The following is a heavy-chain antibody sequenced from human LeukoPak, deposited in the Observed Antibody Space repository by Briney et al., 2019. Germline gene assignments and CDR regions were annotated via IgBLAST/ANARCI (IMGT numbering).Heavy chain of an antibody. CDR3: AKAPVTTCSGAYCYPFDY. Sequence: GGSLSLSRAASGFTVSSNYMNWVGQGPGKGREGVCAISVCRYTYHAESVKGRFTISRDSSKNTLYLQMNSLRAEDAAVYYCAKAPVTTCSGAYCYPFDYWGQETLVTVSS. J-gene: IGHJ4*02. V-gene: IGHV3-53*01. D-gene: IGHD2-15*01. CDR2: ISVCRYT. CDR1: GFTVSSNY.